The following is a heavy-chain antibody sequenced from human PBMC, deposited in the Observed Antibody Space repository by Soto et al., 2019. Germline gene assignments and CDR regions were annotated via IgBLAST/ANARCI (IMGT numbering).Heavy chain of an antibody. CDR1: GYSFTGYW. CDR3: ARQHPLDSRVWYT. CDR2: TYPGDSDT. V-gene: IGHV5-51*01. J-gene: IGHJ4*02. Sequence: GESLKISCTGSGYSFTGYWIGWVRQMPGKGLEWMGITYPGDSDTRYSPSFQGRVTISADKSINTAYLQWSSLKASDTAMYYCARQHPLDSRVWYTWGQGTLVTVSS. D-gene: IGHD6-19*01.